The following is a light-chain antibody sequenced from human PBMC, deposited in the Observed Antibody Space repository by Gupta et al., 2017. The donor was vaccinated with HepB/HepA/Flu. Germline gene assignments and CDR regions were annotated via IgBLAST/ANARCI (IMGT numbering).Light chain of an antibody. J-gene: IGKJ3*01. V-gene: IGKV1-9*01. CDR3: QHDNCPHFT. CDR2: TAS. CDR1: QGVNSY. Sequence: DIEMTQSPSFLSASVGERVTITCRASQGVNSYLIWYQQKPGQAPNLLIYTASTLQGGVPSRVGGSGAGTEFTPSPSGLQPEVFSFYYCQHDNCPHFTFGQGTQVDIK.